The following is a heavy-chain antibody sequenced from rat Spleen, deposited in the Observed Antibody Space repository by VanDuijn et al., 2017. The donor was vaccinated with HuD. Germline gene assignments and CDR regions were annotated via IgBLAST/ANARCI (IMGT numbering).Heavy chain of an antibody. Sequence: QVQLKESGPGLVQPSQTLSLTCTVSGFSLTSNSVSWVRQSPGKGLEWMAVIWSGGNTDYNSALKSRLSIGRDTSKSQVFLEVKSLKTEDTGIYYCTTSRYGGSGYFDFWGPGTMVTVSS. CDR1: GFSLTSNS. D-gene: IGHD4-1*01. V-gene: IGHV2-1*01. J-gene: IGHJ1*01. CDR2: IWSGGNT. CDR3: TTSRYGGSGYFDF.